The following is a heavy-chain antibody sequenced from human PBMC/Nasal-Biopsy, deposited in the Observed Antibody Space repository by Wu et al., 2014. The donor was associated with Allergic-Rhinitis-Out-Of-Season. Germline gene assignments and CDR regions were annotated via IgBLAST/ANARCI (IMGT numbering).Heavy chain of an antibody. CDR3: ARSIDNFAPSDYFDS. CDR1: GGSIRSSY. V-gene: IGHV4-59*01. CDR2: ISYSGST. D-gene: IGHD3-9*01. Sequence: TLSLTCTVSGGSIRSSYFSWIRQPPGKGLEWIGYISYSGSTDYHPSLKSRVTLSIDTSKSQFSLKLSSVTAADTAVYYCARSIDNFAPSDYFDSWGQGTLVIVSS. J-gene: IGHJ4*02.